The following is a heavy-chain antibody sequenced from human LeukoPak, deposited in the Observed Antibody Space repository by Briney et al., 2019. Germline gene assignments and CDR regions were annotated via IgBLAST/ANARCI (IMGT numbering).Heavy chain of an antibody. CDR2: IYPGDSDT. J-gene: IGHJ6*02. CDR1: GYSFTSYW. Sequence: GESLKISCKGSGYSFTSYWIGWERQMPGKGLEWMGIIYPGDSDTRYSPSFQGQVTISADKSISTAYLQWSSLKASDTAMYYCAGGRITMVRGVIYGMDVWGQGTTVTVSS. CDR3: AGGRITMVRGVIYGMDV. V-gene: IGHV5-51*01. D-gene: IGHD3-10*01.